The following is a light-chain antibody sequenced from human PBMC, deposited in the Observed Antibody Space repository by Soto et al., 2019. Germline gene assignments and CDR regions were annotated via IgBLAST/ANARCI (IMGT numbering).Light chain of an antibody. CDR1: SSDVGGYDY. CDR2: DVS. CDR3: SSCRSRGTTYV. V-gene: IGLV2-14*01. J-gene: IGLJ1*01. Sequence: VLTQPASVSGSPGQSITISCTGTSSDVGGYDYVSWYQQYPGKAPKLIIYDVSNRPSGLSTRFSGSKSGNTASLTISGLQTEDEADYFCSSCRSRGTTYVFGTGTKVTVL.